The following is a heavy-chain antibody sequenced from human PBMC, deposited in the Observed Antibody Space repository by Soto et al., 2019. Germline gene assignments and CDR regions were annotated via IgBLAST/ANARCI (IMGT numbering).Heavy chain of an antibody. V-gene: IGHV3-48*01. D-gene: IGHD6-13*01. CDR2: ISSSSSTI. CDR3: IWQQDFYYGRAV. CDR1: GFTFSSYS. J-gene: IGHJ6*02. Sequence: GGSLRLSCAASGFTFSSYSMNWVRQAPGKGLEWVSYISSSSSTIYYADSVKGRFTISRDNAKNSLYLQMNSLKPEDTALYYCIWQQDFYYGRAVWGQGTTVTVSS.